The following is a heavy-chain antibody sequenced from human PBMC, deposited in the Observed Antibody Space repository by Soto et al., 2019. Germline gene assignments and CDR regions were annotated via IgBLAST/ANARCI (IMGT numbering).Heavy chain of an antibody. Sequence: SETLSLTCTVSGGSISSGDYYWSWIRQPPGKGLEWIGYIYYSGSTYYNPSLKSRVTISVDTSKNQFSLKLSSVTAADTAVYYCARFKGGDYFDYWGQGTRVTVSA. CDR1: GGSISSGDYY. CDR2: IYYSGST. V-gene: IGHV4-30-4*01. D-gene: IGHD1-26*01. CDR3: ARFKGGDYFDY. J-gene: IGHJ4*02.